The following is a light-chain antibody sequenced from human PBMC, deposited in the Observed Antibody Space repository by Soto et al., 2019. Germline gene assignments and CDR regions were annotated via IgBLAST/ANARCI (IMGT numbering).Light chain of an antibody. J-gene: IGKJ2*02. Sequence: EIVLTQSPRTLSLSPGESATLSCRASQNVYINSLAWFQQKPGQTPRLLIYGPSTRAAGVPDRFTGSGSGADFALTITSLEPEDFAMYYCQHYNSYSRTFGQGTKLEIK. CDR1: QNVYINS. CDR3: QHYNSYSRT. V-gene: IGKV3-20*01. CDR2: GPS.